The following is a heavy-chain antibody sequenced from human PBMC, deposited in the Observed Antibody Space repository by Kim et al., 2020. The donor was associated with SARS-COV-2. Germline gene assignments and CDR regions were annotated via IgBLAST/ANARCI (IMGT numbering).Heavy chain of an antibody. Sequence: SETLSLTCAVSGGSISSSNWWSWVRQPPGKGLEWIGEIYHSGSTNYNPSLKSRVTISVDKSKNQFSLKLSSVTAADTAVYYCARVVDGSGSYKLRYFDYWGQGTLVTVSS. CDR1: GGSISSSNW. CDR3: ARVVDGSGSYKLRYFDY. CDR2: IYHSGST. V-gene: IGHV4-4*02. J-gene: IGHJ4*02. D-gene: IGHD3-10*01.